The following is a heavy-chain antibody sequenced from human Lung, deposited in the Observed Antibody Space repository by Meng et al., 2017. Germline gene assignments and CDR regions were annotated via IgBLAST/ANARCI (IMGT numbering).Heavy chain of an antibody. Sequence: QVQLQQWGAGLLKPSETLSLTCAVYVGSFSGYYWSWIRQPPGKGLEWIGEXNHSGSTNYNPSLKSRVTISVDTSKNHFSLKLNSVTAADTAVFYCARGEREPDYWGQGTLVTVSS. CDR3: ARGEREPDY. CDR1: VGSFSGYY. CDR2: XNHSGST. J-gene: IGHJ4*02. D-gene: IGHD1-14*01. V-gene: IGHV4-34*01.